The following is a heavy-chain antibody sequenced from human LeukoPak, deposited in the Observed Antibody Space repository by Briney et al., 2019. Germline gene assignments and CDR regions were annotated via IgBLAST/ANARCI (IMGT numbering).Heavy chain of an antibody. CDR2: MRNKANRYTT. Sequence: GGSLRLSCAASGFAFSSYAMSWVRQAPGKGLEWVGRMRNKANRYTTENAASVTGRFTISRDDSKKLVFLQMNSLKIEDTAVYYCTTSPDSGANVFDIWGQGTRVTVSS. CDR1: GFAFSSYA. CDR3: TTSPDSGANVFDI. V-gene: IGHV3-72*01. D-gene: IGHD1-26*01. J-gene: IGHJ3*02.